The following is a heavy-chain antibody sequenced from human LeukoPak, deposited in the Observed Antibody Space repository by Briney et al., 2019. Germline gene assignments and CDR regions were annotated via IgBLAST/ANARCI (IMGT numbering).Heavy chain of an antibody. CDR2: INHSGGT. CDR1: GGSFSGYY. V-gene: IGHV4-34*01. CDR3: ARGGRSLVAAQFDL. D-gene: IGHD2-15*01. Sequence: SETLSLTCAVYGGSFSGYYWSWIHQPPGKGLEWIGEINHSGGTNYNPSLKSRVTISVDTSKNQFSLKLSSVTAADTAVYYCARGGRSLVAAQFDLWGRGTLVTVSS. J-gene: IGHJ2*01.